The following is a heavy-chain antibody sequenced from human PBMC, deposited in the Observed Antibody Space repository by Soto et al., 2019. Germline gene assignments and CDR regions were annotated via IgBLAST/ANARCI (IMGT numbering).Heavy chain of an antibody. CDR3: ARDIESVTAKHFFYYYAMDV. Sequence: QVELVQSGAEVKKPGSSVKVSCQASEDTFRNYAISWVRQAPGQGLEWMGGIIPIFGTANYAQKFQGRVTITADTSANTVYLELSSLRSEDTAVYYCARDIESVTAKHFFYYYAMDVWGQGTTVTVSS. CDR2: IIPIFGTA. D-gene: IGHD2-8*01. CDR1: EDTFRNYA. J-gene: IGHJ6*02. V-gene: IGHV1-69*06.